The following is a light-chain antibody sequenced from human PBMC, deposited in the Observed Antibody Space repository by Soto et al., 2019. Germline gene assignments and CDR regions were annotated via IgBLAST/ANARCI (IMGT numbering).Light chain of an antibody. CDR3: QQYGSSPST. V-gene: IGKV3-20*01. J-gene: IGKJ1*01. CDR1: QSVSSTY. CDR2: GTS. Sequence: EIVLTQSPGTLSLSPGERATLSCRASQSVSSTYLAWYQQKLGQAPRLLISGTSSRATGIPDRFSGSGSGTDCTLTIRRLEPEDFAVYYCQQYGSSPSTFGQGTKVEIK.